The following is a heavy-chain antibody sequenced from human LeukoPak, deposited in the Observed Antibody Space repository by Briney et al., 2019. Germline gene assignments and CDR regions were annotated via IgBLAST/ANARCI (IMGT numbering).Heavy chain of an antibody. J-gene: IGHJ4*02. Sequence: GGSLTLSCAASGFTFDDYGMTWVRHAPGKGLEWVSSINWNGGRTYYVDSVKGRFTISRDNDKKSLYLQMNSLRAEDTALYYCAREILAPGKTHDYWGQGTLVTVSS. CDR1: GFTFDDYG. CDR2: INWNGGRT. CDR3: AREILAPGKTHDY. V-gene: IGHV3-20*04.